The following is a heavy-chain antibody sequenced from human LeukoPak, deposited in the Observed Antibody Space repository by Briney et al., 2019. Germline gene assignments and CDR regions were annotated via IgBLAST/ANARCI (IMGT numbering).Heavy chain of an antibody. V-gene: IGHV3-23*01. CDR1: GFTFSSYA. Sequence: PGGSLRLSCAASGFTFSSYAMSWVRQAPGKGLEWVSAISGSGGSTYYADSVKGRFTISRDNSKNTLYLQMNSLRAEDTAVYYCAKKGGYDSSGYYPLGYWGQGTLVTVSS. CDR3: AKKGGYDSSGYYPLGY. J-gene: IGHJ4*02. CDR2: ISGSGGST. D-gene: IGHD3-22*01.